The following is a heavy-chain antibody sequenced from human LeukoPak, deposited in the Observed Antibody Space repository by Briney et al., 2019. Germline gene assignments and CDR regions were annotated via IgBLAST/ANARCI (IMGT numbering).Heavy chain of an antibody. Sequence: ASVKVSCKASGYTFTSYGISWVRQAPGQGLERMGWISAYNGNTNYAQKLQGRVTMTTDTSTSTAYMELRSLRSDDTAVYYCARVVGIVVVVAATRGAFDIWGQGTMVTVSS. CDR2: ISAYNGNT. D-gene: IGHD2-15*01. CDR1: GYTFTSYG. V-gene: IGHV1-18*01. CDR3: ARVVGIVVVVAATRGAFDI. J-gene: IGHJ3*02.